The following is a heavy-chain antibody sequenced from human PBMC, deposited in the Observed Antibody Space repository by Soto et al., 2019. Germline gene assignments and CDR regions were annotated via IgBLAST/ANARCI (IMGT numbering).Heavy chain of an antibody. CDR3: ARDPPLSVLVVVATDDF. CDR2: ISSSSSFR. D-gene: IGHD2-21*01. J-gene: IGHJ4*02. Sequence: GGSLRLSCTASGFTFTNYNMNWVRQAPGKGLEWVSSISSSSSFRNYADSVKGRFSISRDNDKNLVYLQMDSLRAEDTAVYYCARDPPLSVLVVVATDDFWGQGTLVTVSS. CDR1: GFTFTNYN. V-gene: IGHV3-21*01.